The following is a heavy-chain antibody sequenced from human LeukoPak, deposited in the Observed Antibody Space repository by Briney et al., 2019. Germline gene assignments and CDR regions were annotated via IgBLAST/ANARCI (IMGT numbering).Heavy chain of an antibody. D-gene: IGHD6-19*01. CDR2: IIPILGIA. Sequence: SVKVSCKAYGGTFSSYAISWVRQAPGQGLEWMGRIIPILGIANYAQKFQGRVTITADKSTSTAYMELSSLRSEDTAVYYCATGPGDSVVAGILDYWGQGTLVTVSS. J-gene: IGHJ4*02. CDR1: GGTFSSYA. CDR3: ATGPGDSVVAGILDY. V-gene: IGHV1-69*04.